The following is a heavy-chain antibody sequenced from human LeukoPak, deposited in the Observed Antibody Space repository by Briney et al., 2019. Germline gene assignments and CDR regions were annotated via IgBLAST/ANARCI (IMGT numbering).Heavy chain of an antibody. CDR1: GGSISSFY. J-gene: IGHJ5*02. Sequence: PSETLSLTCTVSGGSISSFYWSWIRQPPGKGLEWIGYIYYSGSTNYNPSLKSRVTISVDTSKNQFSLRLSSVTAADTAVYYCAGSYYGQNWFDPWGQGTLVTVSS. D-gene: IGHD3-10*01. V-gene: IGHV4-59*01. CDR2: IYYSGST. CDR3: AGSYYGQNWFDP.